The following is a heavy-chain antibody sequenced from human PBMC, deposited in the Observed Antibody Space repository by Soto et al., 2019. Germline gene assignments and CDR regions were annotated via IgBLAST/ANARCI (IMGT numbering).Heavy chain of an antibody. CDR3: ARRERAAGTDWWFDP. CDR1: GGSISSSSFH. D-gene: IGHD6-13*01. J-gene: IGHJ5*02. V-gene: IGHV4-39*02. CDR2: IHYSGST. Sequence: QLQLQESGPGLVKPSETLSLTCTVSGGSISSSSFHWGWIRQPPGKGLEWIGSIHYSGSTYYSPSLKSRVTISVDTSKNHFALKLSSVTAADTAVYYCARRERAAGTDWWFDPWGQGTLVTVSS.